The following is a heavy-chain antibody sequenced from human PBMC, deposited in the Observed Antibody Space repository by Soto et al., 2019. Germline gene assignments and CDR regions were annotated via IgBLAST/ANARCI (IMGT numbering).Heavy chain of an antibody. V-gene: IGHV3-30*18. CDR3: AKGATWDIVVVPAANNWFDP. CDR2: ISYDGSNK. CDR1: GFTFSSYG. Sequence: GGSLRLSCAASGFTFSSYGMHWVRQAPGKGLEWVAVISYDGSNKYYADSVKGRFTISRDNSKNTLYLQMNSLRAEDTAVYYCAKGATWDIVVVPAANNWFDPWGQGTLVTVSS. D-gene: IGHD2-2*01. J-gene: IGHJ5*02.